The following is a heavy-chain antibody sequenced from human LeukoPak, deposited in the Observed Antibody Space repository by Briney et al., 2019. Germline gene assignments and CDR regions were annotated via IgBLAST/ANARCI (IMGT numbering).Heavy chain of an antibody. D-gene: IGHD2-8*01. Sequence: ASVKVSCKASGYTFTGAYIHWVRQAPGQGLEWMGWISAYNGNTNYAQKLQGRVTMTTDTSTSTAYMELRSLRSDDTAVYYCARTICTNGVCYAQSDYWGQGTLVTVSS. J-gene: IGHJ4*02. CDR3: ARTICTNGVCYAQSDY. V-gene: IGHV1-18*04. CDR1: GYTFTGAY. CDR2: ISAYNGNT.